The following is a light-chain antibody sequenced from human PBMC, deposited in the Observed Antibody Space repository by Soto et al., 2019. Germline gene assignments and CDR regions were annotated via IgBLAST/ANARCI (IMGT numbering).Light chain of an antibody. Sequence: DVRMTQSPSSLSASVGDTITITCRASRTINTYLNWFQQKPGEPPKLLIFATSNLQSGVPSRFSGSGSGTEFTLTISSLQLEDFATYSCQHSSLSPWTFGQGTKVEIK. CDR3: QHSSLSPWT. CDR1: RTINTY. CDR2: ATS. V-gene: IGKV1-39*01. J-gene: IGKJ1*01.